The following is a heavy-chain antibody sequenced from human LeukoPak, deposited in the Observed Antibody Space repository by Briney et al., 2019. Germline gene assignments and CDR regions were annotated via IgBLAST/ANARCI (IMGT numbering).Heavy chain of an antibody. D-gene: IGHD3-22*01. J-gene: IGHJ4*02. CDR2: INHSGST. V-gene: IGHV4-34*01. Sequence: SETLSLTCAVYGGSFSGYYWSWIRQPPGKGLEWIGEINHSGSTNYNPSLKSRVTISVDTSKNQFSLKLSSVTAADTAVYYCARGSSGYYSLYYFDYWGQGTLITVSS. CDR3: ARGSSGYYSLYYFDY. CDR1: GGSFSGYY.